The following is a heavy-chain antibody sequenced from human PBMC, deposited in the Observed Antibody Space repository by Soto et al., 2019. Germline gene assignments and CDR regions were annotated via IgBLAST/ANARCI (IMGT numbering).Heavy chain of an antibody. CDR1: GGSFSGYY. Sequence: QVQLQQWGAGLLKPSETLSLTCAVYGGSFSGYYWSWIRQPPGKGLEWIGEINHSGSTNYNPSLTSRVTISVDXXKXQXXLKLSSVTAADTAVYYCARGGIVEYGSSSLWPLDYWGQGTLVTVSS. J-gene: IGHJ4*02. V-gene: IGHV4-34*01. D-gene: IGHD6-6*01. CDR3: ARGGIVEYGSSSLWPLDY. CDR2: INHSGST.